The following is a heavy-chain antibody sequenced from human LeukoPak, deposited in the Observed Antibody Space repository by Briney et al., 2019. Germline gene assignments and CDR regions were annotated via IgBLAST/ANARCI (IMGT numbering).Heavy chain of an antibody. CDR1: AFTCSIYA. J-gene: IGHJ3*01. V-gene: IGHV3-23*01. CDR3: AKDVRQLRDFWSGKNPTPDHAFHL. CDR2: IIGSGGST. D-gene: IGHD3-3*01. Sequence: GGSLRLSCAASAFTCSIYAMSWVRHPPGKVLEWVSAIIGSGGSTYYTDSVKGRLTISRDNSKITLYLEMKSLRATDAAVYYCAKDVRQLRDFWSGKNPTPDHAFHLWAQGTMVSVSS.